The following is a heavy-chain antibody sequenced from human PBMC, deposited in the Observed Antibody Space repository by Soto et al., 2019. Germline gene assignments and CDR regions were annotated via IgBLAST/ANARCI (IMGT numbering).Heavy chain of an antibody. Sequence: GGSLRLSCAASGFTFSSYAMSWVRQAPGKGLEWVSAISGSGGSTYYADSVKGRFTISRDNSKNTLYLQMNSLRAEDTAVYYCAKDRDYYDSSGYYYVGVLFDYWGQGTLVTVSS. CDR2: ISGSGGST. CDR3: AKDRDYYDSSGYYYVGVLFDY. D-gene: IGHD3-22*01. CDR1: GFTFSSYA. J-gene: IGHJ4*02. V-gene: IGHV3-23*01.